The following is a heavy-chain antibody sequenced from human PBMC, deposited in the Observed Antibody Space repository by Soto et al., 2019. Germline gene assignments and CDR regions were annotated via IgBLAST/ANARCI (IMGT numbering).Heavy chain of an antibody. D-gene: IGHD6-19*01. J-gene: IGHJ4*02. CDR1: GFAVTIGGEG. Sequence: PTATRRVSVSISGFAVTIGGEGVGWIRQPPGKALEWLALIYWNDEKRYSPSLKSRLTITKDTSRNQVVLTMTNMDPVDTATYYCAHRLRWLANFDYWGQGTLVTVSS. CDR2: IYWNDEK. V-gene: IGHV2-5*01. CDR3: AHRLRWLANFDY.